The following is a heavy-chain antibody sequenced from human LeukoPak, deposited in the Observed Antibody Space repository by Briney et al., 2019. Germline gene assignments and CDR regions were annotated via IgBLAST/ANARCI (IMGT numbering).Heavy chain of an antibody. J-gene: IGHJ1*01. D-gene: IGHD4-17*01. CDR2: IYYSGST. V-gene: IGHV4-31*03. CDR3: ARDGGSYSDIAEYFQH. CDR1: GGPISSVGYY. Sequence: SETLSLTCTVSGGPISSVGYYWSWIRQHPGRGLEWIGYIYYSGSTYYNPSLKSRVTISVDTSKNQFSLKLSSVTAADTAMYYCARDGGSYSDIAEYFQHWGQGTLVTVSS.